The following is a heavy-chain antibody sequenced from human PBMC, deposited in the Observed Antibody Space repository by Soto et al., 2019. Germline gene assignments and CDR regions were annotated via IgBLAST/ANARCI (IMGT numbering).Heavy chain of an antibody. J-gene: IGHJ6*02. Sequence: HPGGSLRLSCVASGVTVSSNYMSWVRQAPGKGLEWVSVIYSGGDTYYADSVKGRFTISRDNSKNTLSLQMNSLRAEDTAVYYCSRSTSVKGSQMDLWGQGTTVTVSS. CDR2: IYSGGDT. V-gene: IGHV3-53*01. CDR3: SRSTSVKGSQMDL. D-gene: IGHD4-4*01. CDR1: GVTVSSNY.